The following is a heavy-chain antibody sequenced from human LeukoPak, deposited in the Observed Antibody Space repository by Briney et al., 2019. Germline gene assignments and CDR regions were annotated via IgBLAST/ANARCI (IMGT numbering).Heavy chain of an antibody. J-gene: IGHJ4*02. CDR1: GFLFSSYE. CDR3: ARDSYGSSGYYYVSDY. V-gene: IGHV3-48*03. CDR2: ISTSGGTI. D-gene: IGHD3-22*01. Sequence: GGSLRLSCAASGFLFSSYEMNWVRQAPGKGLEWVSYISTSGGTIYYADSVKGRFTISRDNAKNSLYLRMNSLRDEDTAVYYCARDSYGSSGYYYVSDYWGQGTLVTVSS.